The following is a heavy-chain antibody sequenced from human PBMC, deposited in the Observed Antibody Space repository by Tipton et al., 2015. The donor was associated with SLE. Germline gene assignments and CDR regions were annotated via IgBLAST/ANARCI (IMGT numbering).Heavy chain of an antibody. CDR2: IYYSGST. J-gene: IGHJ6*03. CDR1: GGSFSGYY. CDR3: ARAKLTGRYYYMDV. V-gene: IGHV4-30-4*08. D-gene: IGHD7-27*01. Sequence: TLSLTCAVYGGSFSGYYWSWIRQPPGKGLEWIGYIYYSGSTYYNPSLKSRVTISVDTSKNQFSLKLSSVTTADTAVYYCARAKLTGRYYYMDVWGQGTTVTVSS.